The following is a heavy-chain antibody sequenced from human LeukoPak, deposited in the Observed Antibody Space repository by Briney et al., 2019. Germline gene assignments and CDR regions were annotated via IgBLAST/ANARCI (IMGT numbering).Heavy chain of an antibody. D-gene: IGHD1-26*01. V-gene: IGHV4-4*07. CDR2: VYTGGRT. CDR3: AGRDY. Sequence: SETLSLTCTVSGAPISNYYWRWIRQPAGKGLEWIGRVYTGGRTNYNPSLRSRVTISVDKSRNQFFLNLRSVTAADTAVYYCAGRDYWGQGTLVTVSS. CDR1: GAPISNYY. J-gene: IGHJ4*02.